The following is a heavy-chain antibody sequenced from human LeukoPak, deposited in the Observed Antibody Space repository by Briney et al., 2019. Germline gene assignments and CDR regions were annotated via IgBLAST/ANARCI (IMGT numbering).Heavy chain of an antibody. Sequence: GSLRLSCAASGFTVSSDYMNWVRQAPGKGLEWVSVIYSGGSTYYADSVKGRFTISRDNSKSTLYLQMNSLRAEDTAVYYCARGSTGYSSRNFDYWGQGTLVTVSS. CDR2: IYSGGST. D-gene: IGHD6-13*01. CDR3: ARGSTGYSSRNFDY. J-gene: IGHJ4*02. V-gene: IGHV3-66*01. CDR1: GFTVSSDY.